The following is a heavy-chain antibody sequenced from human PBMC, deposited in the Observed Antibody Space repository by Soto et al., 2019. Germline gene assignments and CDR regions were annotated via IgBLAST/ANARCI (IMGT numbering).Heavy chain of an antibody. J-gene: IGHJ4*02. CDR2: ITGSGGRT. CDR3: AKPNLDCSSTSCYDY. CDR1: GFTFSSYA. D-gene: IGHD2-2*01. V-gene: IGHV3-23*01. Sequence: GGSLRLSCAASGFTFSSYAMTWVRQAPGKGLEWVSVITGSGGRTYYADSVKGRFTISRDNSKNTLYLQMNSLRAEDTAVYYCAKPNLDCSSTSCYDYWGQGTLVTVSS.